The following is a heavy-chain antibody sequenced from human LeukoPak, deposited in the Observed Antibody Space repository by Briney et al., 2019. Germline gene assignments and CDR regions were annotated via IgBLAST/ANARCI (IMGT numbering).Heavy chain of an antibody. J-gene: IGHJ6*03. CDR2: MNPNSGNT. D-gene: IGHD2-2*01. CDR1: GYTFTSYD. Sequence: ASVKVFCKASGYTFTSYDINWVRQATGQGLEWMGWMNPNSGNTGYAQKFQGRVTMTRNTSISTAYMELSSLRSEDTAVYYCARAPSNPIVVVPAAMYYYYYYMDVWGKGTTVTVSS. CDR3: ARAPSNPIVVVPAAMYYYYYYMDV. V-gene: IGHV1-8*01.